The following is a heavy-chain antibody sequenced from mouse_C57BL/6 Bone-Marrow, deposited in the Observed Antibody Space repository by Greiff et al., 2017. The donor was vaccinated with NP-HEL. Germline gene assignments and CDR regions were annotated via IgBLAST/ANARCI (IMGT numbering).Heavy chain of an antibody. V-gene: IGHV1-54*01. CDR1: GYAFTNYL. Sequence: VQLQQSGAELVRPGTSVKVSCKASGYAFTNYLIEWVKQRPGQGLEWIGVINPGSGGTNYNEKFKGKATLTADKSSSTAYMQLSSLTSEASAVYFCARSGTTVRDFDYWGQGTTLTVSS. CDR3: ARSGTTVRDFDY. D-gene: IGHD1-1*01. J-gene: IGHJ2*01. CDR2: INPGSGGT.